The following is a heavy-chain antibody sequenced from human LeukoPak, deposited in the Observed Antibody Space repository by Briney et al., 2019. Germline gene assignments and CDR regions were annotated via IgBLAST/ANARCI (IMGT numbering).Heavy chain of an antibody. J-gene: IGHJ4*02. CDR2: ISGSGGYT. CDR3: SRDRADSSGYLTYDY. V-gene: IGHV3-23*01. Sequence: PGGSLRLSCAASKFTFSTFSMSWVRQAPGKGLEWVSSISGSGGYTYYADSVKGRFTISRDNSKNTLYLQMNSLRAEDTAVYYCSRDRADSSGYLTYDYWGQGTLVTVSS. CDR1: KFTFSTFS. D-gene: IGHD3-22*01.